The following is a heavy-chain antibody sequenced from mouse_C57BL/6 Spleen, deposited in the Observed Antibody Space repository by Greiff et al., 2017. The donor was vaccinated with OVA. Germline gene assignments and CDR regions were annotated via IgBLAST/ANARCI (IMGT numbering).Heavy chain of an antibody. V-gene: IGHV1-59*01. Sequence: QVQLQQPGAELVRPGTSVKLSCKASGYTFTSYWMHWVKQRPGQGLEWIGVIDPSDSYTNYNGKFKGKATLTADKSSSTAYMQLSSLTSEDSAVYFCARDYPLDYWGQGTTLTVSS. D-gene: IGHD1-1*02. J-gene: IGHJ2*01. CDR1: GYTFTSYW. CDR2: IDPSDSYT. CDR3: ARDYPLDY.